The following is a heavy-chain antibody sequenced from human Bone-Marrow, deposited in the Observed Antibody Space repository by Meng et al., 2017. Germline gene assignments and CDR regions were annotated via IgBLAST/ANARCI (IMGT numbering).Heavy chain of an antibody. D-gene: IGHD7-27*01. CDR3: ARDELTGIDY. CDR2: IYSGGST. V-gene: IGHV3-66*02. Sequence: GEGVGCGGRLRQSGWSLRLACAAFGFTGSSNYMSWVRQAPGKGLDWVSVIYSGGSTYYADSVKGRFTISRDNSKNTLYLQMNSLRAEDTAVYYCARDELTGIDYWGQGTLVTVSS. J-gene: IGHJ4*02. CDR1: GFTGSSNY.